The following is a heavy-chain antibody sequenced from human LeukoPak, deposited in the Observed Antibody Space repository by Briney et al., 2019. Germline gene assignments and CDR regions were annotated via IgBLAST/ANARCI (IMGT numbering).Heavy chain of an antibody. CDR1: GGSISSSSYY. D-gene: IGHD3-9*01. J-gene: IGHJ5*02. Sequence: SETLSLTCTVSGGSISSSSYYWGWIRQPPGKGLEWIGSIYYSGSTYYNPSLKSRVTISVDTSKNQFSLKLSSVTAADTAVHYCARLIAARYFFDPWGQGTLVTVSS. CDR2: IYYSGST. CDR3: ARLIAARYFFDP. V-gene: IGHV4-39*07.